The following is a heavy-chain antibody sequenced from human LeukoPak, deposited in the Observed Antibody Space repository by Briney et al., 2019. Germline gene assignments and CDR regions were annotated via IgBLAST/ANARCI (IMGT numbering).Heavy chain of an antibody. D-gene: IGHD2-8*01. CDR1: GLVFSEHS. CDR3: TTLMSGRPDV. J-gene: IGHJ4*02. V-gene: IGHV3-49*04. CDR2: IRSTPIGGTT. Sequence: GGSLRLSCTASGLVFSEHSLSWVRQAPGQGSEWVGFIRSTPIGGTTEYAASVKGRFSISRDDSKSIAYLQMDTLQIEDTGVYYCTTLMSGRPDVWGQGTLVAVAS.